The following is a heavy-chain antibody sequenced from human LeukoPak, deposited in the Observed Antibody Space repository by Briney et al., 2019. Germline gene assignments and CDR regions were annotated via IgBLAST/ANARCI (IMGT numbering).Heavy chain of an antibody. CDR1: GYTFTSYG. CDR3: ARYDYVWGSYRYWFDP. Sequence: ASVKVSCKASGYTFTSYGISWVRQAPGQGLEWMGWISAYNGNTNYAQKLQGRVTMTTDTSTSTAYMELRSLRSDDTAAYYCARYDYVWGSYRYWFDPWGQGTLVTVSS. CDR2: ISAYNGNT. J-gene: IGHJ5*02. V-gene: IGHV1-18*01. D-gene: IGHD3-16*02.